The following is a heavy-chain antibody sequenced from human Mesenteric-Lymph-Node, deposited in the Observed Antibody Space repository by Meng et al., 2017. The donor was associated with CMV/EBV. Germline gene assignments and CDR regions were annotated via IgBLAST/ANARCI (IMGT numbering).Heavy chain of an antibody. CDR3: TKNRLLGWGEEVDY. Sequence: VAGCASSSNLWGSWVRQTQGMRLDGIGEFHHEGNFNYNPSLKSRVTISVDRSKNQFSLEVTSVTAADTAVYYCTKNRLLGWGEEVDYWGQGILVTVSS. V-gene: IGHV4-4*02. CDR1: GCASSSNLW. D-gene: IGHD6-19*01. CDR2: FHHEGNF. J-gene: IGHJ4*02.